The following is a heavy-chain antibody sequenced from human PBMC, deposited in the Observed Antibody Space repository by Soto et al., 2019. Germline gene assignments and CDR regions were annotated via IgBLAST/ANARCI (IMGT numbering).Heavy chain of an antibody. CDR1: GFSFSDYT. CDR3: AKDSGCVTNACAYDP. Sequence: EVHLVESGGGLVKPGGSLRLTCAGSGFSFSDYTKNWVRQAPGKGLEWVSSISRGSDYIFYADTVKGRFTISRDNARNSLYLQMCSLRAEDTAVYYCAKDSGCVTNACAYDPWGQGTLVSVSS. CDR2: ISRGSDYI. D-gene: IGHD2-8*01. V-gene: IGHV3-21*01. J-gene: IGHJ5*02.